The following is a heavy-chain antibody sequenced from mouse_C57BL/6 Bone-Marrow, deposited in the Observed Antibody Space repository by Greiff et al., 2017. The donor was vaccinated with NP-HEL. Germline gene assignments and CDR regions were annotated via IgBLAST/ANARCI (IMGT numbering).Heavy chain of an antibody. CDR1: GYTFTSYG. CDR3: ARGRYGSSYDWCAY. J-gene: IGHJ3*01. V-gene: IGHV1-81*01. D-gene: IGHD1-1*01. CDR2: IYPRSGNT. Sequence: VQLQQSGAELARPGASVKLSCKASGYTFTSYGISWVKQRTGQGLEWIGEIYPRSGNTYYNEKFKGKATLTADKSSSTAYMELRSLTSEDSAGYFCARGRYGSSYDWCAYWGQGTLVTVSA.